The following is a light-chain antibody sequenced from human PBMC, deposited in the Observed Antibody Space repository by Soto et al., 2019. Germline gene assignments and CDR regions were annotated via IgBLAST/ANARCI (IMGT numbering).Light chain of an antibody. V-gene: IGLV4-69*01. J-gene: IGLJ1*01. CDR2: LNSDGSH. Sequence: QLVLTQSPSASASLGASVKLTCTLSSGHSSYAIAWHQQQPEKGPRYLMKLNSDGSHSKGDGIPDRFSGSSSGAERYLTISSLQSEDEADYYCQTFVFGTGTKLTVL. CDR3: QTFV. CDR1: SGHSSYA.